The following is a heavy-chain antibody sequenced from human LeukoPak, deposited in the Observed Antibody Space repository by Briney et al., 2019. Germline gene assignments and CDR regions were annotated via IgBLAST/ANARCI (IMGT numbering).Heavy chain of an antibody. CDR1: GFTFSSYG. V-gene: IGHV3-23*01. D-gene: IGHD6-13*01. CDR2: ISGSGGST. CDR3: AKEGYSGWFHSSPYNWFDP. J-gene: IGHJ5*02. Sequence: GGSLRLSCAASGFTFSSYGMNWVRQAPGKGLEWVSAISGSGGSTYYADSVKGRFTISRDNSKNTLYLQMNSLRAEDTAVYYCAKEGYSGWFHSSPYNWFDPWGQGTLVTVSS.